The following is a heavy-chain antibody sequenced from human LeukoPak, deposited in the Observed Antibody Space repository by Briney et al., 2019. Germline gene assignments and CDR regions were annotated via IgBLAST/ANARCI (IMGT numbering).Heavy chain of an antibody. CDR1: GFTFDDYG. V-gene: IGHV3-20*01. Sequence: GGSLRLPCAASGFTFDDYGMSWVRQAPGKGLEWVSGINWNGGSTGYADSVKGRFTISRDNAKNSLYLQMNSLRAEDTALYHCARTRGYSSGRDAFDIWGQGTMVTVSS. CDR3: ARTRGYSSGRDAFDI. CDR2: INWNGGST. J-gene: IGHJ3*02. D-gene: IGHD6-19*01.